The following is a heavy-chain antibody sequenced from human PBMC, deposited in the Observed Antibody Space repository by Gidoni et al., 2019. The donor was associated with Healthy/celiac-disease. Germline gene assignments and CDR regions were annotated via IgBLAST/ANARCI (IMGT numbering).Heavy chain of an antibody. V-gene: IGHV1-2*02. J-gene: IGHJ4*02. D-gene: IGHD3-9*01. CDR1: GYTFTGYY. CDR3: ARRRYFDWLLFDR. CDR2: INPNSGGT. Sequence: QVQLVQSGAEVKKPGASVKVSCKASGYTFTGYYMHWVRQAPGQGLEWMGWINPNSGGTNDAQKFQGRVTMTRDTSISTAYMELSRLRSDDTAVYYCARRRYFDWLLFDRWGQGTLVTVSS.